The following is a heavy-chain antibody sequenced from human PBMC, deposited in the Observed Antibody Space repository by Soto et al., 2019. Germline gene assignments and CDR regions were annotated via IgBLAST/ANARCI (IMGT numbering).Heavy chain of an antibody. CDR1: GFTFSGSA. CDR2: IRSKANSYAT. J-gene: IGHJ5*02. V-gene: IGHV3-73*01. CDR3: TRRPDPQKGGSLSWFDP. D-gene: IGHD2-15*01. Sequence: GGSLRLSCAASGFTFSGSAMHWVRQASGKGLEWVGRIRSKANSYATAYAASVKGRFTISRDDSKNTGYRQMNSLKTEDTAVYYCTRRPDPQKGGSLSWFDPWGQGTLVTVSS.